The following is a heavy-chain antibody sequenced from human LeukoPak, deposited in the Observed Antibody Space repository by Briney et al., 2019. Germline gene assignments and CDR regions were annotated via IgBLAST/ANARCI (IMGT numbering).Heavy chain of an antibody. CDR2: MNPNSGNT. J-gene: IGHJ4*02. D-gene: IGHD1-1*01. Sequence: ASVKLSCKASGYTFTSYDINWVRQATGQGLEWMGWMNPNSGNTGYAQKFQGRVTMTRNTSISTAYMELSSLRSEDTAVYYCARGRGPKTTERKYYFDYWGQGTLVTVSS. V-gene: IGHV1-8*01. CDR3: ARGRGPKTTERKYYFDY. CDR1: GYTFTSYD.